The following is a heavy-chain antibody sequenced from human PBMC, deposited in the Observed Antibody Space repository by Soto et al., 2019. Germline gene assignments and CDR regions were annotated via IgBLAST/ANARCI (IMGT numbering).Heavy chain of an antibody. Sequence: SETLSLTCAVYGGSFSGYYWSWIRQPPGKGLEWIGEINHSGSTNYNPSLKSRVTISVDTSKNQFSQKLSSVTAADTAVYYCARIAVAGTRRTAFDIWGQGTMVTVSS. CDR1: GGSFSGYY. D-gene: IGHD6-19*01. CDR3: ARIAVAGTRRTAFDI. J-gene: IGHJ3*02. V-gene: IGHV4-34*01. CDR2: INHSGST.